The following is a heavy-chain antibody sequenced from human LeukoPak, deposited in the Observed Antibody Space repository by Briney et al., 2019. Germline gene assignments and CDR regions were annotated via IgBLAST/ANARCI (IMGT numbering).Heavy chain of an antibody. CDR3: ARAPYYDFWSGYYKDYYYYMDV. CDR2: ISAYNGNT. Sequence: ASVKVSCKASGYTFTSYGISWVRQAPGQGLEWMGWISAYNGNTNYAQKLQGRVTMTTDTSTSTAYMELRSLRSDDTAVYYCARAPYYDFWSGYYKDYYYYMDVWGKGTTVTVSS. D-gene: IGHD3-3*01. J-gene: IGHJ6*03. V-gene: IGHV1-18*01. CDR1: GYTFTSYG.